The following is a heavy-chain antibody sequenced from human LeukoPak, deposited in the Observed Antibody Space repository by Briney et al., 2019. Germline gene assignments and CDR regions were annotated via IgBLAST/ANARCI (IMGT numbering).Heavy chain of an antibody. Sequence: PSETLSLICTVSGVSITSYYWSWIRQPAGRGLEWIGRIHTSGSTNYNPSLKSRVTMSEDTSKNQFSLKLSSVAAADTAVYYCARGRYYYDSTGYYFDYWGQGTLVTVSS. CDR1: GVSITSYY. J-gene: IGHJ4*02. V-gene: IGHV4-4*07. CDR2: IHTSGST. D-gene: IGHD3-22*01. CDR3: ARGRYYYDSTGYYFDY.